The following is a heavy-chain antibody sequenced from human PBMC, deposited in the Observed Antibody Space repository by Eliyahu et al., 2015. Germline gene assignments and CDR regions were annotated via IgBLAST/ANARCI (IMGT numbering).Heavy chain of an antibody. CDR1: GFTFSRPW. Sequence: EVQLVESGGGLVRPEGXLRLSCAASGFTFSRPWMHWVRQAPGKGLGWVARINGDGSITTEADSVKGRFTISRDYTNNTLNLQMNSLRAEDTAVYYCVRDMGGYWGQGTLVTVSS. CDR2: INGDGSIT. V-gene: IGHV3-74*01. CDR3: VRDMGGY. D-gene: IGHD3-16*01. J-gene: IGHJ4*02.